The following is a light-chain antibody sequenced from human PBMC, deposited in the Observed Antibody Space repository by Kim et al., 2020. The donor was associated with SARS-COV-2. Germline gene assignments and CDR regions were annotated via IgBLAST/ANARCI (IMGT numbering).Light chain of an antibody. CDR3: TSYTTRKTYV. J-gene: IGLJ1*01. CDR1: SSDIGFYNF. CDR2: DVS. V-gene: IGLV2-14*01. Sequence: QSALTQPASVSGSRGQSITISCTGTSSDIGFYNFVSWYQQHPGKAPKFMIYDVSERPSGVSDRFSGSKSGNTASLTISGLQAEDDADYYCTSYTTRKTYVFGSGTKVTVL.